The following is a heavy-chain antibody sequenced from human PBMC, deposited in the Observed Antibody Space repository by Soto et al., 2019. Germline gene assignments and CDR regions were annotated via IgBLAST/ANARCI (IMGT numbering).Heavy chain of an antibody. J-gene: IGHJ5*02. D-gene: IGHD2-2*03. CDR1: GGSISSGGYY. CDR3: ARDSLDANWFDP. Sequence: PSETLSLTCTVSGGSISSGGYYWSWIRQHPGKGLEWIGYIYYSGSTYYNPSLKSRVTISVDTSKNQFSLKLSSVTAADTAVYYCARDSLDANWFDPWGQGTLVTVSS. CDR2: IYYSGST. V-gene: IGHV4-31*03.